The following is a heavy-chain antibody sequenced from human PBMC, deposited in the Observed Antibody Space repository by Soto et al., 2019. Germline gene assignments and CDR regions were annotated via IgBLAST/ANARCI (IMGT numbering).Heavy chain of an antibody. CDR1: GYTFTSYG. CDR2: ISAYNGNT. J-gene: IGHJ5*02. V-gene: IGHV1-18*01. Sequence: ASVKVSCKASGYTFTSYGISWVRQAPGQGLEWMGWISAYNGNTNYAQKLQGRVTMTTDTSTSTAYMELRSLRSDDTAVYYCARELGSSGWYDRSDSWFDPWGQGTLVTVSS. CDR3: ARELGSSGWYDRSDSWFDP. D-gene: IGHD6-19*01.